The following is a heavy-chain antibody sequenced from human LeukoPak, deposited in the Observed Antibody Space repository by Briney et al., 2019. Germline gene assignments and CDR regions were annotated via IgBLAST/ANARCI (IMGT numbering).Heavy chain of an antibody. Sequence: KPSETLSLTCTVSGGSISSSSYYWAWIRQPPGKGLEWIGTIYHSGSTYYNPSLKSRVTISVDTSKNQFSLNLTSLTAADTAVYYCARDRKYYYHMDVWGKGTTVTVSS. D-gene: IGHD1-14*01. CDR2: IYHSGST. J-gene: IGHJ6*03. V-gene: IGHV4-39*07. CDR1: GGSISSSSYY. CDR3: ARDRKYYYHMDV.